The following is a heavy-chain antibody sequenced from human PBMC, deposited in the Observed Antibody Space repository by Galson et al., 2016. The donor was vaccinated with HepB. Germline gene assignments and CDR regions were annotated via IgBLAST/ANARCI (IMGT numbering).Heavy chain of an antibody. CDR3: ATVPKSDYGDYDGDAFDI. Sequence: SVKVSCKVSGYTLTELSMQWVRQAPGNGLEWMGGFDPEDVETIYAQKFQGRVTMTEDTSTDTAYMDLSSLRSEDTAVCYCATVPKSDYGDYDGDAFDIWGQGTMVTVSS. D-gene: IGHD4-17*01. J-gene: IGHJ3*02. CDR1: GYTLTELS. V-gene: IGHV1-24*01. CDR2: FDPEDVET.